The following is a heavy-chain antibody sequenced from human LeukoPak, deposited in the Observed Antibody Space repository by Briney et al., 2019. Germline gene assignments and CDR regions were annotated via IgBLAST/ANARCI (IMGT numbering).Heavy chain of an antibody. CDR2: IYYSGST. V-gene: IGHV4-39*07. Sequence: PSETLSLTCTVSGGSISSSSYYWGWIRQPPGKGLEWIGSIYYSGSTYYNPSIKSRVTISVDTSKNQFSLKLSSVTAADTAVYYCARDRGSSLDYWGQGTLVTVSS. CDR1: GGSISSSSYY. D-gene: IGHD6-6*01. J-gene: IGHJ4*02. CDR3: ARDRGSSLDY.